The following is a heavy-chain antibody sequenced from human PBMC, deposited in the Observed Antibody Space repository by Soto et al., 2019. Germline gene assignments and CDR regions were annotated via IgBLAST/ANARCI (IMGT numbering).Heavy chain of an antibody. J-gene: IGHJ6*02. V-gene: IGHV4-39*01. CDR1: GGSISSSSYY. CDR3: ARGWWERDGYVMDV. Sequence: SETLSLACTVSGGSISSSSYYWGWIRQPPGKGLEWIGSIYYSGSTYYNPSLKSRVTISVDTSTNQFSLKLSSVTAADTAVYYCARGWWERDGYVMDVWGQGTTVTVSS. D-gene: IGHD1-26*01. CDR2: IYYSGST.